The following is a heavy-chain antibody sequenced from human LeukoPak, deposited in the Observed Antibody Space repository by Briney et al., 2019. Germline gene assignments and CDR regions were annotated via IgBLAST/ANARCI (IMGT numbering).Heavy chain of an antibody. V-gene: IGHV1-18*01. CDR1: GYTFTSYG. CDR2: ISAYNGNT. Sequence: EASVKVSCKASGYTFTSYGISWVRQAPGQGLEWMGWISAYNGNTNYAQKLQGRVTMTTDTSTSTAYMELRSLRSDDTAVYYCARGARPFWSGYYMKEGIDYWGQETLVTVSS. CDR3: ARGARPFWSGYYMKEGIDY. D-gene: IGHD3-3*01. J-gene: IGHJ4*02.